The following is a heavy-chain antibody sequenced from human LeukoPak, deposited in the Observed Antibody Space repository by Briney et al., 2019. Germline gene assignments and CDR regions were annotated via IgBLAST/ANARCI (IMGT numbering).Heavy chain of an antibody. CDR1: GFTFSSYA. CDR3: ARVGRAAAGRPREYYFDY. CDR2: ISSSGSTI. D-gene: IGHD6-13*01. V-gene: IGHV3-48*04. J-gene: IGHJ4*02. Sequence: GGSLRLSCAASGFTFSSYALSWVRQAPGKGLEWVSYISSSGSTIYYADSVKGRFTISRDNAKNSLYLQMNSLRAEDTAVYYCARVGRAAAGRPREYYFDYWGQGTLVTVSS.